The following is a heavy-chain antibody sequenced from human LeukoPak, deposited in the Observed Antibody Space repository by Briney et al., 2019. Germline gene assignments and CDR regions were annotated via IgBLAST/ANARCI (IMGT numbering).Heavy chain of an antibody. Sequence: ETLSLTCTVSGGSVSSYYWSWIRQPPGKGLEWVSSISSSSSYIYYADSVKGRFTISRDNAKNSLYLQMNSLRAEDTAVYYCARTGTGYWGQGTLVTVSS. V-gene: IGHV3-21*01. J-gene: IGHJ4*02. D-gene: IGHD2-8*02. CDR1: GGSVSSYY. CDR3: ARTGTGY. CDR2: ISSSSSYI.